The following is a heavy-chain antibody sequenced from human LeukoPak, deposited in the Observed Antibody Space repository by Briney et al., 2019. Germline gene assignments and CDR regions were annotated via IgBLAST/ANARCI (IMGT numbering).Heavy chain of an antibody. CDR3: AREGGYRAFDI. Sequence: PGGSLRLSCAASGFTFSSYWMSWVRQAPGKGLEWVANIKQDGSEKYYVDSVKGRFTISRDNAKNSLYLQMNSLGAEDTAVYYCAREGGYRAFDIWGKGTMVTVSS. CDR1: GFTFSSYW. CDR2: IKQDGSEK. D-gene: IGHD3-22*01. J-gene: IGHJ3*02. V-gene: IGHV3-7*01.